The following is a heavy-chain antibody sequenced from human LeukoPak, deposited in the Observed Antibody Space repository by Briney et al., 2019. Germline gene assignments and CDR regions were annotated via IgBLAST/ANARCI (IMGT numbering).Heavy chain of an antibody. V-gene: IGHV3-11*01. Sequence: GGSLRLSCAASGFTFSDYYMSWIRQAPGKGLEWGSYISNSGSIIKYADSVKGRFTISRDNAKNSLYLQMNSLRAEDTAVYYCARGLFLSGYLDAFDIWGQGTVVTVSS. CDR2: ISNSGSII. D-gene: IGHD3-22*01. J-gene: IGHJ3*02. CDR1: GFTFSDYY. CDR3: ARGLFLSGYLDAFDI.